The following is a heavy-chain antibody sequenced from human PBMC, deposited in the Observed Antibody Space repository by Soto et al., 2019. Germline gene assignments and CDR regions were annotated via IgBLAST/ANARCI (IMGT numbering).Heavy chain of an antibody. CDR3: ARVEQLVNYYYYGMDV. V-gene: IGHV1-8*01. CDR2: MNPNSGNT. J-gene: IGHJ6*02. D-gene: IGHD6-6*01. CDR1: GYTFTSYD. Sequence: QVQLVQSGAEVKKPGASVKVSCKASGYTFTSYDINWVRQATGQGLEWMGWMNPNSGNTGYAQKFQGRVTMTRNTSISTAYMELSSLRSEDTAVDYCARVEQLVNYYYYGMDVWGQGTTVTVSS.